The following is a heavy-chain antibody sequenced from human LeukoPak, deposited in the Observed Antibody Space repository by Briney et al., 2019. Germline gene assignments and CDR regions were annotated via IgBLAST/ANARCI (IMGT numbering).Heavy chain of an antibody. D-gene: IGHD6-13*01. V-gene: IGHV3-30*02. CDR2: IRYDGSNK. J-gene: IGHJ4*02. CDR3: AKDRTMAADGTYFDY. Sequence: PGGSLRLPCAASGFTFSSYGMHWVRQAPGKGLEWISFIRYDGSNKYYTDSVKGRFTISRDNSQNTLYLQMNSLRTEDTGLYFCAKDRTMAADGTYFDYWGQGTLVTVSS. CDR1: GFTFSSYG.